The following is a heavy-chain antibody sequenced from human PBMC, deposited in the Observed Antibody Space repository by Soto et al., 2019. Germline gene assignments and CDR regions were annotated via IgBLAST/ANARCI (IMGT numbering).Heavy chain of an antibody. CDR3: ARDTYYYDSSGYFWYFDL. V-gene: IGHV1-69*08. CDR1: GGTFSSYT. Sequence: QVQLVQSGAEVKKPGSSVKVSCKASGGTFSSYTISWVRQAPGQGLEWMGRIIPILGIANYAQKFQGRVTITADKSTSTAYMELSSLRSEDTAVYYCARDTYYYDSSGYFWYFDLWGRGTLVTVSS. J-gene: IGHJ2*01. D-gene: IGHD3-22*01. CDR2: IIPILGIA.